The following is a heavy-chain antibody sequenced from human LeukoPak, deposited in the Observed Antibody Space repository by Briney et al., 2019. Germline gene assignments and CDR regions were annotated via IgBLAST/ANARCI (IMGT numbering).Heavy chain of an antibody. V-gene: IGHV1-46*01. J-gene: IGHJ5*02. D-gene: IGHD6-13*01. CDR2: INSSGGST. CDR3: ARVKLSRASGYSTNWFDP. CDR1: VYTFTCYY. Sequence: ASVKVSCKASVYTFTCYYLHWVRQAPGQGLEWMGIINSSGGSTRYAQKFQGRVTMTRDTSTSTVYMELSSLRSEDTAVYYCARVKLSRASGYSTNWFDPWGQGTLVTVSS.